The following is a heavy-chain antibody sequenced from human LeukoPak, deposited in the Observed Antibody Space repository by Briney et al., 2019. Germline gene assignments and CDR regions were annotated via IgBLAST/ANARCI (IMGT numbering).Heavy chain of an antibody. CDR2: INHSTST. D-gene: IGHD5-24*01. CDR1: GGSFRGYY. Sequence: KSSETLSLTCAVYGGSFRGYYWSWIRHPSAKGLEWVGEINHSTSTNYNPYLKSRVTISVDTSKNQISLKRSSVTAADTAVYYCARESGGREMATPVLDYWGQGTLVTVSS. CDR3: ARESGGREMATPVLDY. V-gene: IGHV4-34*01. J-gene: IGHJ4*02.